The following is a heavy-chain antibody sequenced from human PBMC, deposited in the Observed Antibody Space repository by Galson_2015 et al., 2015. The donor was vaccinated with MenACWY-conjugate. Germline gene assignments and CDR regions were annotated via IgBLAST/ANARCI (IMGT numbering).Heavy chain of an antibody. CDR3: ARAAWNYMFFDS. J-gene: IGHJ4*02. Sequence: ETLSLTCTVSDDSVNSGSYYWNWIRQPPGQVLEWIGYVYYNGNTNYNPSVESRVTISVDTSKNQFSLRLSSVTAADTAVYYCARAAWNYMFFDSWGQGSLVTVSS. CDR2: VYYNGNT. CDR1: DDSVNSGSYY. D-gene: IGHD1-7*01. V-gene: IGHV4-61*01.